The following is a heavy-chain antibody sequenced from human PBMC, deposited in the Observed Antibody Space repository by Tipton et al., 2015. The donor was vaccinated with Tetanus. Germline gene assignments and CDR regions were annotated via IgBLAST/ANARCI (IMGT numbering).Heavy chain of an antibody. D-gene: IGHD6-19*01. V-gene: IGHV4-39*07. J-gene: IGHJ6*02. Sequence: TLSLTCTVSGGSISSSSYYWGWIRQPPGKGLEWIGSIYYSGSTYYNPSLKSRVTISVDTSKNQFSLKLSSVTAADTAVYYCARVVEVAVAGMGLYYYYGMDVWGQGTTVTVSS. CDR2: IYYSGST. CDR1: GGSISSSSYY. CDR3: ARVVEVAVAGMGLYYYYGMDV.